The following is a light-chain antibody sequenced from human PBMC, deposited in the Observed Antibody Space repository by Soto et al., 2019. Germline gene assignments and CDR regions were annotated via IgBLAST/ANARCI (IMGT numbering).Light chain of an antibody. CDR2: EVC. V-gene: IGLV2-14*01. J-gene: IGLJ3*02. CDR3: SSYTSSNTWV. CDR1: SSDVGDYNY. Sequence: QSALTQPASVSGSPGQSITISCTGTSSDVGDYNYVSWYQQHPGKAPKLMIYEVCNRPSGVSNRFSGSKSGNTASLTISGLQAEDEADYYCSSYTSSNTWVFGGGTKLTVL.